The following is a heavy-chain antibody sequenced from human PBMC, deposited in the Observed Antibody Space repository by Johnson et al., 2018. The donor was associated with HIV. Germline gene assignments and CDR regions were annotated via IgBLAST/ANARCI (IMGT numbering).Heavy chain of an antibody. CDR1: GFTFSSYA. Sequence: QVQLVESGGGVVQPGRSLRLSCAASGFTFSSYAMHWVRQAPGKGLEWVAVISYDGSNKYYADSVKGRFTISRDNSKNTLYLQMNSRRAEDTAVYYCARDRGGTRGAFDIWGQGTMVTVSS. D-gene: IGHD1-1*01. CDR3: ARDRGGTRGAFDI. J-gene: IGHJ3*02. CDR2: ISYDGSNK. V-gene: IGHV3-30-3*01.